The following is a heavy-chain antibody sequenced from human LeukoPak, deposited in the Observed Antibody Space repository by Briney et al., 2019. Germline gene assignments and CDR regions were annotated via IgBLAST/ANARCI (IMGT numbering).Heavy chain of an antibody. J-gene: IGHJ6*03. CDR2: ISSSGSTI. V-gene: IGHV3-11*04. Sequence: PGGSLRLSCAASGFTFGDYYMSWIRQAPGKGLEWVSYISSSGSTIYYADSVKGRFTISRDNAKNSLYLQMNSLRAEDTAVYYCARDGRASRYCSSTSCYRYYYYMDVWGKGTTVTVSS. CDR1: GFTFGDYY. D-gene: IGHD2-2*01. CDR3: ARDGRASRYCSSTSCYRYYYYMDV.